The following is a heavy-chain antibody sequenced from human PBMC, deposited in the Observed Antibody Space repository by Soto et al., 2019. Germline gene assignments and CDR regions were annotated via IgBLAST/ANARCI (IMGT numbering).Heavy chain of an antibody. CDR1: GFTVSSNY. Sequence: EVQLVESGGGLVQPGGSLRLSCAASGFTVSSNYMSWVRQAPGKGLEWVSVIYSGGSTYYADSAKGRFTISRDNSKNTLYLQMNSLRAEDTAVYYCARCIRGYSSKSYGEVYYYYYMDVWGKGTTVTVSS. D-gene: IGHD6-13*01. CDR2: IYSGGST. V-gene: IGHV3-66*01. CDR3: ARCIRGYSSKSYGEVYYYYYMDV. J-gene: IGHJ6*03.